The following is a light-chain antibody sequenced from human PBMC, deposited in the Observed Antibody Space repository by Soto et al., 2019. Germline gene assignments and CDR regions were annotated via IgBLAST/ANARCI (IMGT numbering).Light chain of an antibody. Sequence: DIVMTQSPDSLAVALGERATINCKSSQSVLYSPNNKNYLSWYQQKAGQPPRLLIYWASARESGVPARFSGSGSVTEFTLTIDSLHAEDVAVYFCQQHYSPPWTFGQGTKVEV. CDR1: QSVLYSPNNKNY. CDR3: QQHYSPPWT. CDR2: WAS. V-gene: IGKV4-1*01. J-gene: IGKJ1*01.